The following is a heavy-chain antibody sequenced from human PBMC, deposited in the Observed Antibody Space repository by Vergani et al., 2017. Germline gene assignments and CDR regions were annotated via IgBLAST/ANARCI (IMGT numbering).Heavy chain of an antibody. J-gene: IGHJ3*02. V-gene: IGHV3-30*02. D-gene: IGHD3-16*01. CDR3: AKEDYPWAFDI. CDR2: IRYDGSNK. CDR1: GFTFSSYG. Sequence: HVQLVESGGGVVQPGGSLRLSCAASGFTFSSYGMHWVRQAPGKGLEWVAFIRYDGSNKYYADSVKGRFTISRDNSKNTLYLQMNSLRAEDTAVYYCAKEDYPWAFDIWGQGTMVTVSS.